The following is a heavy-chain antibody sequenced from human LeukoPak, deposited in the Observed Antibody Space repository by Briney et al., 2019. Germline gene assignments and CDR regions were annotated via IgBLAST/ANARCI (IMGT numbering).Heavy chain of an antibody. J-gene: IGHJ6*03. Sequence: PGGSLRLSCAASGFTFSSYSMNWVRQAPGKGLEWVSSISSPSSYIYYADSVKGRFTISRDNAKNSLYLQMNSLRAEDTAVYYCARVNSYYYYMDVWGKGTTVTVSS. CDR2: ISSPSSYI. V-gene: IGHV3-21*01. CDR1: GFTFSSYS. CDR3: ARVNSYYYYMDV.